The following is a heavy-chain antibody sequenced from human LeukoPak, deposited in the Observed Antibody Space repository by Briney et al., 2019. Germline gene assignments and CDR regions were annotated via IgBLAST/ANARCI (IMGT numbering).Heavy chain of an antibody. Sequence: GGSLRLSCAASGFTFSTYEMNWVRQAPGKGLEWVSYISSSGSSIYYADSVKGRFTISRANAKNSLYLQMNSLRAEDTAVYYCARGDSRITMVRGVPNNWFDPWGQGTLVTVSS. D-gene: IGHD3-10*01. CDR1: GFTFSTYE. CDR3: ARGDSRITMVRGVPNNWFDP. CDR2: ISSSGSSI. J-gene: IGHJ5*02. V-gene: IGHV3-48*03.